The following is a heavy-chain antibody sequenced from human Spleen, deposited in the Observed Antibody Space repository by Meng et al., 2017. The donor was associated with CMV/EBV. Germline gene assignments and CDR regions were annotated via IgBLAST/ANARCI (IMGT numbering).Heavy chain of an antibody. J-gene: IGHJ4*02. Sequence: QVKPQDWGGRLLKPSETLSLTSAVNGGSLSGAYWNWIRQPPGKGLEWIGEIIHGGSPSYNPSLKSRVTISIDTSKNQLSLMLSSVTAADTAVYYCARRPTGIDYWGQGTLVTVSS. D-gene: IGHD2-8*02. CDR3: ARRPTGIDY. CDR1: GGSLSGAY. V-gene: IGHV4-34*02. CDR2: IIHGGSP.